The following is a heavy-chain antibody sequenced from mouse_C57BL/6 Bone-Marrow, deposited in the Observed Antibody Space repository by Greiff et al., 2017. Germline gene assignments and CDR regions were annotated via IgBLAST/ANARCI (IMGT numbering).Heavy chain of an antibody. D-gene: IGHD2-3*01. J-gene: IGHJ4*01. CDR3: TTSRLLLRGCAMDY. CDR2: IDPENGDT. Sequence: EVQLQESGAELVRPGASVKLSCTASGFNIKDDYMHWVKQRPEQGLEWIGWIDPENGDTEYASKFQGKATITADTSSNTAYLQLSSLTSEDTAVYDCTTSRLLLRGCAMDYWGQGTTVTVSS. CDR1: GFNIKDDY. V-gene: IGHV14-4*01.